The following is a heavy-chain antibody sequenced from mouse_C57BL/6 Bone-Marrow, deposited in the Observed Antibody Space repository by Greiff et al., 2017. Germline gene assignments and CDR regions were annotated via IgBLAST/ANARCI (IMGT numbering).Heavy chain of an antibody. D-gene: IGHD1-1*01. J-gene: IGHJ3*01. V-gene: IGHV1-62-2*01. Sequence: QVQLQQSGAELVKPGASVKLSCKASGYTFTEYTIHWVKQRSGQGLEWIGWFYPGSGSIKYNEKFKDKATLTADKSSSTVYMELSRLTSEDSAVYFCARHPRRRRKDYYGSSLFAYWGQGTLVTVSA. CDR2: FYPGSGSI. CDR3: ARHPRRRRKDYYGSSLFAY. CDR1: GYTFTEYT.